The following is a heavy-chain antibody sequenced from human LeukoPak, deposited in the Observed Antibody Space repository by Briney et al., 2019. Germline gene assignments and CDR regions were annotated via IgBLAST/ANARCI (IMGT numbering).Heavy chain of an antibody. CDR3: ASSDYYDSSGYYYVGY. CDR2: IYYSGTT. V-gene: IGHV4-59*12. CDR1: GGSISNYY. Sequence: SETLSLTCTVSGGSISNYYWSWIRQPPGKGLEWIGYIYYSGTTNYNPSLKSRVTISVDTSKNQFSLKLSSVTAADTAVYYCASSDYYDSSGYYYVGYWGQGTLVTVSS. D-gene: IGHD3-22*01. J-gene: IGHJ4*02.